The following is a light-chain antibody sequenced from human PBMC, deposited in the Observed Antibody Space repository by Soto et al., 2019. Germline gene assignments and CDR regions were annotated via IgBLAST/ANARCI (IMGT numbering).Light chain of an antibody. V-gene: IGKV1-5*01. CDR3: QQYHTDWT. J-gene: IGKJ1*01. CDR2: AAS. CDR1: ESIDNW. Sequence: DIQVTQSPSTLSASVGDAVPITCRASESIDNWLAWYQQKPGKAPKLLIFAASTLVRGVPSKFSGRGSGTEFTLTISSLQADDFATYYCQQYHTDWTFGQGTKVDIK.